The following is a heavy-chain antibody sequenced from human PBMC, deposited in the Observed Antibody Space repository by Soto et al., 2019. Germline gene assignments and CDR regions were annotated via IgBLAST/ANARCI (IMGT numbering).Heavy chain of an antibody. CDR2: IIPISGTA. J-gene: IGHJ6*02. CDR3: ASSEGSSALVELYYYYYYGTDV. V-gene: IGHV1-69*01. CDR1: GGTFSSYA. Sequence: QVQLVQSGAEVKKPGSSVKVSCKASGGTFSSYAISWVRQAPGQGLEWMGGIIPISGTANYAQKFQGRVTITADESTSTAYMELSSLTSEDTAVYSCASSEGSSALVELYYYYYYGTDVWGQGTRVPVCS. D-gene: IGHD3-22*01.